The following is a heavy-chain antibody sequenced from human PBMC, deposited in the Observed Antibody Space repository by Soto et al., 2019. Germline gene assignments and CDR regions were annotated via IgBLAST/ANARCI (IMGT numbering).Heavy chain of an antibody. CDR1: GCRCVSYC. V-gene: IGHV5-10-1*01. D-gene: IGHD2-2*01. CDR2: IDPSDSYT. J-gene: IGHJ6*02. CDR3: ASSPRGYCSSTSCRELGNYYGMDV. Sequence: SKNGSGCRCVSYCISRVLQMPGKGLEWMGRIDPSDSYTNYSPSFQGHVTISADKSISTAYLQWSSLKASDTAMYYCASSPRGYCSSTSCRELGNYYGMDVWGQGTTVTVSS.